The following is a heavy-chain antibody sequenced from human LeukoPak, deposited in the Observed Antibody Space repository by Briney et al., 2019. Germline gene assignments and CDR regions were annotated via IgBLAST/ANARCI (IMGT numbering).Heavy chain of an antibody. D-gene: IGHD6-13*01. J-gene: IGHJ5*02. V-gene: IGHV1-18*01. CDR1: GCTFTSYG. Sequence: ASVKVSCKASGCTFTSYGISWVRQAPGQGLEWMGWISAYNGNTNYAQKLQGRVTMTTDTSTSTAYMELRSLRSDDTAVYYCARGDRYLKKPGIAAAPRFDPWGQGTLVTVSS. CDR2: ISAYNGNT. CDR3: ARGDRYLKKPGIAAAPRFDP.